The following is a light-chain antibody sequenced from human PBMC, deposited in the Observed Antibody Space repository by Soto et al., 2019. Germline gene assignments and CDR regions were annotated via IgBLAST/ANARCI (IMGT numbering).Light chain of an antibody. Sequence: EVVLTQSPGTLSLSPGERATLSCRASQSVAANYLAWYQQKRGQAPRLLIYGASSRATGIPDRFSGSRSGTDFTLTISSLEPEDFSMYYYHQYGTAPLTFGPGTKVDIK. V-gene: IGKV3-20*01. CDR3: HQYGTAPLT. J-gene: IGKJ3*01. CDR2: GAS. CDR1: QSVAANY.